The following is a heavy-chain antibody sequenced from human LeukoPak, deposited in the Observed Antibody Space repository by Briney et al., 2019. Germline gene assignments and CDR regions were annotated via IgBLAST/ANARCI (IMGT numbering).Heavy chain of an antibody. V-gene: IGHV3-33*01. CDR3: ARDPEGDYGDYYGIDY. J-gene: IGHJ4*02. CDR1: GFTFSSYG. D-gene: IGHD4-17*01. Sequence: GRSLGLSCAASGFTFSSYGMHWVRQAPGKGLEWVAVIWYDGSNKYYADSVKGRFTISRDNSKNTLYLQMNSLRAEDTAVYYCARDPEGDYGDYYGIDYWGQGTLVTVSS. CDR2: IWYDGSNK.